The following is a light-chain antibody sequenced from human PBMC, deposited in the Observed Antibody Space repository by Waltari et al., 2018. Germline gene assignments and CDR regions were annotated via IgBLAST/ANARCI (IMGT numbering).Light chain of an antibody. Sequence: DIVMTQSPDTLAVSLGERATMNCKSRQSILYSSSNKNNLTWFQHKPGPPPKMLIYWASTRKPGVPDRFIGSGSGTDFTLTISSLQTEDVAVYYCQQYYTTPRTFGQGTKVEIK. CDR2: WAS. CDR1: QSILYSSSNKNN. V-gene: IGKV4-1*01. J-gene: IGKJ1*01. CDR3: QQYYTTPRT.